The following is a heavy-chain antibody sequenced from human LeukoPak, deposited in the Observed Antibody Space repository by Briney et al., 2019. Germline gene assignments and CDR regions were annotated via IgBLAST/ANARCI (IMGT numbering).Heavy chain of an antibody. Sequence: GGSLRLSCAASGFAVSNNYMSWVRQAPGKGLEWVSAISGSGGSTYYADSVKGRFTISRDNSKNTLYLQMNSLRAEDTAVYYCAKDLRWELYFDYWGQGTLVTVSS. CDR3: AKDLRWELYFDY. CDR2: ISGSGGST. CDR1: GFAVSNNY. J-gene: IGHJ4*02. D-gene: IGHD1-26*01. V-gene: IGHV3-23*01.